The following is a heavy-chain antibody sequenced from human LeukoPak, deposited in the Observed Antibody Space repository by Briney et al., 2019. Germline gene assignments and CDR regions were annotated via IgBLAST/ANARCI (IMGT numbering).Heavy chain of an antibody. CDR3: ARDLDWILFDY. V-gene: IGHV3-74*03. CDR2: VRPEGTTT. J-gene: IGHJ4*02. D-gene: IGHD3-9*01. CDR1: GFTFSTYW. Sequence: GGSLRLSCAASGFTFSTYWLHWVRQAPGKGLVWVSRVRPEGTTTAYADSVKGRFTISRDNAKNTLFLQMNSLSAEDTAVYYCARDLDWILFDYWGQGTLVTVSS.